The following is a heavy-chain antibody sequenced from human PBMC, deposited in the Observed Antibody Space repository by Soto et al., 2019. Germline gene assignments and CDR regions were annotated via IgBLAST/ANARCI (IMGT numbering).Heavy chain of an antibody. CDR3: TRDRPQGWDLHGSGFQFER. CDR2: IRSKVYVETT. J-gene: IGHJ5*02. V-gene: IGHV3-49*04. CDR1: GFTFGDFS. D-gene: IGHD3-10*01. Sequence: GGSRRLSCTGSGFTFGDFSMSWVRQGPGKGLEWVGLIRSKVYVETTEYAASLRGRFTISRDDSKSIAYLQMNSLKTEDTAMYYCTRDRPQGWDLHGSGFQFERWGQGTLVTVSS.